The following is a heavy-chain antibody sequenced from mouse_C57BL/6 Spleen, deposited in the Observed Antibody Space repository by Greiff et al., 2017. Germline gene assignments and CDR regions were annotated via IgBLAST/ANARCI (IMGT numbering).Heavy chain of an antibody. V-gene: IGHV5-16*01. CDR1: GFTFSDYY. CDR2: INYDGSST. CDR3: ARDYGYFDV. J-gene: IGHJ1*03. Sequence: EVQLQESEGGLVQPGSSMKLSCTASGFTFSDYYMAWVRQVPEKGLEWVANINYDGSSTYYLDSLKSRFIISRDNAKNILYLQMSSLKSEDTATYYCARDYGYFDVWGTGTTVTVSS.